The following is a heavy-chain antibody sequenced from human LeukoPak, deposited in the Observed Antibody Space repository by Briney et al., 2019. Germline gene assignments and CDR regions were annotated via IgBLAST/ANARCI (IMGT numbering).Heavy chain of an antibody. D-gene: IGHD3-3*01. CDR1: GYSISSGYY. J-gene: IGHJ3*02. V-gene: IGHV4-38-2*02. Sequence: PSETLSLTCTVSGYSISSGYYWGWIRQPPGKGLEWIGSIYHSGSTYYNPSLKSRVTISVDTSKNQFSLKLSSVTAADTAVYYCARVRITYYDFWSGYHDAFDIWGQGTMVTVSS. CDR2: IYHSGST. CDR3: ARVRITYYDFWSGYHDAFDI.